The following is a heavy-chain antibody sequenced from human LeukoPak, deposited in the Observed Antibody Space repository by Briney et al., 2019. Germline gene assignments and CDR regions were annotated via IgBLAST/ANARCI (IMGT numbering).Heavy chain of an antibody. D-gene: IGHD5-24*01. CDR1: GYSISSGYY. J-gene: IGHJ4*02. V-gene: IGHV4-38-2*02. CDR2: INHSGST. CDR3: ARMGDGFDY. Sequence: SETLSLTCTVSGYSISSGYYWGWIRQPPGKGLEWIGEINHSGSTNYNPSLKSRVTISVDTSKNQFSLKLSSVTAADTAVYYCARMGDGFDYWGQGTLVTVSS.